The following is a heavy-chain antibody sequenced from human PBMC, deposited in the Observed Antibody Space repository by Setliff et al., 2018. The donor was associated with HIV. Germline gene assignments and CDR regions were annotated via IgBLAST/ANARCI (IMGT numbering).Heavy chain of an antibody. CDR2: IYFDGSDR. V-gene: IGHV3-30*19. CDR1: GFTFSNYG. J-gene: IGHJ5*02. Sequence: GGSLRLSCAASGFTFSNYGMHWVRQAPGKGLEWVAVIYFDGSDRSYADSVKGRFTISRDNSKNTVHLEMNSLRGDDTAVYFCAKDRGQGYSGYYGCDSWGQGTLVTVSS. CDR3: AKDRGQGYSGYYGCDS. D-gene: IGHD5-12*01.